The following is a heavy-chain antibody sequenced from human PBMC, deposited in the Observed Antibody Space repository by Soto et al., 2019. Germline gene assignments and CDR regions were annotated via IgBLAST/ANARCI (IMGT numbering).Heavy chain of an antibody. CDR1: GFTFSSYA. Sequence: EVQVLESGGGLVQPGWSLRLSCAASGFTFSSYAMILVLQAPGHGLEWVSASSGSGSNPYYADSVKGRFTISRDNYKNTMYLQMNSLRAEDTALYSCAKTASLTIRDGFDHWGQGTLVNVYS. J-gene: IGHJ4*02. V-gene: IGHV3-23*01. CDR3: AKTASLTIRDGFDH. D-gene: IGHD4-17*01. CDR2: SSGSGSNP.